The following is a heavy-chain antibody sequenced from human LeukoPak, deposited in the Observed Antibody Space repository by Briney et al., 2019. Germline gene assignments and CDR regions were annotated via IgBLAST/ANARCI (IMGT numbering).Heavy chain of an antibody. D-gene: IGHD3-9*01. V-gene: IGHV3-48*03. CDR1: GFTFSSYE. J-gene: IGHJ3*02. CDR2: ISSSGSTI. CDR3: ARDRLTGDAFDI. Sequence: GGSLRLSCAASGFTFSSYEMNWVRQAPGKGLEWVSYISSSGSTIYYADSVKGRFTISRDNARNSLYRQMNSLRAEDTAVYYCARDRLTGDAFDIWGQGTMVTVSS.